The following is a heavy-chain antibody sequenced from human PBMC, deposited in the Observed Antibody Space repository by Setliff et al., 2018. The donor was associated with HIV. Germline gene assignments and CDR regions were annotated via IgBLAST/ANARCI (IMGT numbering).Heavy chain of an antibody. CDR1: GYTFTSYA. CDR3: ARAQIAAPRPYEY. Sequence: ASVKVSCKASGYTFTSYAMHWVRQAPGQRLEWMGWINAGNGNTKYSQKFQGRVTISIDTSKNQFSLRLTSVTAADTALYYCARAQIAAPRPYEYWGQGTLVTVSS. V-gene: IGHV1-3*01. CDR2: INAGNGNT. J-gene: IGHJ4*02. D-gene: IGHD6-6*01.